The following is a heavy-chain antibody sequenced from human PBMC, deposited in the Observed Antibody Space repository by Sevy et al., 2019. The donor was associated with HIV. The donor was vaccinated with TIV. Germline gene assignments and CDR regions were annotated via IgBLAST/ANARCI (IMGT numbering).Heavy chain of an antibody. CDR2: ISGSGDNT. V-gene: IGHV3-23*01. D-gene: IGHD3-3*01. Sequence: GGSLRLSCAASGFTFSNYAMNWVRQTPGKGLEWVSSISGSGDNTYYADSVKGRFTISRDISYNTVTLQMSSLRAEDTAVYYCARDKTILEGRYGMDVWGQGTTVTVSS. J-gene: IGHJ6*02. CDR1: GFTFSNYA. CDR3: ARDKTILEGRYGMDV.